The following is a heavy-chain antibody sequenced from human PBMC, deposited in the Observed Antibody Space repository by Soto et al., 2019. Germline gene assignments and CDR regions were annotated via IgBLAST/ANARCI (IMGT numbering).Heavy chain of an antibody. J-gene: IGHJ6*02. V-gene: IGHV3-9*01. CDR1: GFIFDDFG. Sequence: EVQLVESGGGLVQPGRSLRLSCAASGFIFDDFGMHWVRQAPGKGLEWVSGVTWNSGNIDYADSVKGRLTITRDNAKNSFYLQMNGLGGEDTALYYCAKDRYGSLEGGMDVWGQGTTVTVSS. CDR2: VTWNSGNI. CDR3: AKDRYGSLEGGMDV. D-gene: IGHD1-26*01.